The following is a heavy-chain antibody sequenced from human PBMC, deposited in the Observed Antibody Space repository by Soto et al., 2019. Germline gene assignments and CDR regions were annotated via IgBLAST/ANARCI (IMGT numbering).Heavy chain of an antibody. CDR1: GFTFSGFA. CDR2: LDGAGGST. CDR3: AAPRDEYGSGVSSFTYGMDI. Sequence: PGGSLRLSCLASGFTFSGFAMTWVRHVPGRGLEWVASLDGAGGSTYYAESVRGRFSISRDNSQNTLFLQMKRLTVDDTAIYYCAAPRDEYGSGVSSFTYGMDIWGQGTTVTVSS. J-gene: IGHJ6*02. D-gene: IGHD3-10*01. V-gene: IGHV3-23*01.